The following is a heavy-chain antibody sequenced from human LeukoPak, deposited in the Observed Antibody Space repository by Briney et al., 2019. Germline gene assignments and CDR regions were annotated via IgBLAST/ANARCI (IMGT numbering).Heavy chain of an antibody. CDR2: INPTSGGS. Sequence: ASVKVSCKTSGYTFTGHYIHWMRQAPGQGLEWMGWINPTSGGSTFAQKFQGRVTMTRDTSIDTAYMELSRLKTDDTAVYYCARNSNYFGSGNSFDYWGQGTLVTVSS. CDR3: ARNSNYFGSGNSFDY. J-gene: IGHJ4*02. D-gene: IGHD3-10*01. V-gene: IGHV1-2*02. CDR1: GYTFTGHY.